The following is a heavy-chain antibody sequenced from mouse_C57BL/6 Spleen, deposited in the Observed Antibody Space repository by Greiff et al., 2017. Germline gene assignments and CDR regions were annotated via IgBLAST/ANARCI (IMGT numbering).Heavy chain of an antibody. Sequence: EVQRVESGGGLVQPKGSLKLSCAASGFTFNTYAMHWVSQAPGKGLEWVARISSKSSNYASYYAVSVKDRFTISRYDSQSMLYLQMNNLKTEDTAVYYCVRDSWELYYALDYWGQGTTVTVSS. CDR1: GFTFNTYA. J-gene: IGHJ4*01. CDR2: ISSKSSNYAS. D-gene: IGHD4-1*01. V-gene: IGHV10-3*01. CDR3: VRDSWELYYALDY.